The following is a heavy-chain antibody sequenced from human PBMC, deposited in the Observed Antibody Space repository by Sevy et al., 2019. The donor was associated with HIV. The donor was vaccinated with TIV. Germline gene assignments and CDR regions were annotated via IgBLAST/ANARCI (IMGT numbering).Heavy chain of an antibody. CDR1: GYTFTNYD. CDR3: TRGFRGKTPRRITIFDY. V-gene: IGHV1-8*03. CDR2: MNPNSGNT. D-gene: IGHD3-10*01. J-gene: IGHJ4*02. Sequence: ASVKVSCKASGYTFTNYDINWVRQATGQGLEWMGWMNPNSGNTGYAQKFQGRVTITRNTSITTAYMELSSLRSEDTAFYYCTRGFRGKTPRRITIFDYRGQGTLVTVSS.